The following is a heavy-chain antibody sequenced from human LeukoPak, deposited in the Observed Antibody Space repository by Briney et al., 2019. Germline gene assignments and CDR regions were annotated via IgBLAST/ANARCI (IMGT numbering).Heavy chain of an antibody. CDR2: ITGSGGNT. Sequence: GASLRHSCAASGFTFSNYAMSWVRQAPGKGLEWVSAITGSGGNTYYADSVKGRFTISRDNSKNTLYLQMSSLRDEDTAVYYCAKWGDFDVLTGYYVPDFWGQGTLVTVSS. J-gene: IGHJ4*02. V-gene: IGHV3-23*01. D-gene: IGHD3-9*01. CDR1: GFTFSNYA. CDR3: AKWGDFDVLTGYYVPDF.